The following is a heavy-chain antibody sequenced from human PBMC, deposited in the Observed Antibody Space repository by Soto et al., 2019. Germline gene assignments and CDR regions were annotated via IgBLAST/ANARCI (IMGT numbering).Heavy chain of an antibody. V-gene: IGHV3-74*01. CDR3: AIQDCTNDVCLEAAVTVGGALEY. J-gene: IGHJ4*02. CDR2: ISSDGTTT. CDR1: GFTFSKYW. D-gene: IGHD2-8*01. Sequence: EVQLVESGGGLVQPGKALRLSCAASGFTFSKYWIHWVRQAPGKGPVWVSYISSDGTTTDYADSVKGRFTISRDNAKNTPYRQMDSLRAEDTAVYYCAIQDCTNDVCLEAAVTVGGALEYWGQGAQVTVSS.